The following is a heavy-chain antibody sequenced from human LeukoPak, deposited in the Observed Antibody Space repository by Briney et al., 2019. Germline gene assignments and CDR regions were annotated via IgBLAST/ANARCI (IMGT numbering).Heavy chain of an antibody. Sequence: SETLSLTCAVYGGSFSGYYWSWIRQPPGKGLEWIGEINHSGSTNYNPSLKSRVTISVDTSKNQFSLKLSSVTAADTAVYYCARGRYSSSWYGYWGQGTLVTVSS. D-gene: IGHD6-13*01. J-gene: IGHJ4*02. CDR1: GGSFSGYY. CDR2: INHSGST. V-gene: IGHV4-34*01. CDR3: ARGRYSSSWYGY.